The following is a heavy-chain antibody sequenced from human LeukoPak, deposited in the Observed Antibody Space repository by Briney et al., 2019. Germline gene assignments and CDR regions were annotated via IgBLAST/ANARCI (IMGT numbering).Heavy chain of an antibody. CDR2: ISSSSSYI. D-gene: IGHD1-1*01. J-gene: IGHJ3*02. Sequence: GGSLRLSCAASGFTFSTSSMNWVRQAPGKGLEWVSSISSSSSYIYYADSVKGRFTISRGNAKDSLYLQMNSLRAEDTAVYYCARDHGGLERRKEAFDIWGQGTMVTVSS. CDR1: GFTFSTSS. V-gene: IGHV3-21*01. CDR3: ARDHGGLERRKEAFDI.